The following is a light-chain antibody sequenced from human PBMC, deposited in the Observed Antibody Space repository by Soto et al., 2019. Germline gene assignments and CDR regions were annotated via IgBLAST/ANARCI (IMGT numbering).Light chain of an antibody. Sequence: EIVMTQSPATLSVSPGERATLSCRASQSVGSHLAWYQQRPGQAPRLLIYGASYRATGIPARFSGSGSGTDFTLTISSLQSEDFAVYYCQQYNNWPRTFGQGTKV. J-gene: IGKJ1*01. CDR3: QQYNNWPRT. CDR1: QSVGSH. V-gene: IGKV3-15*01. CDR2: GAS.